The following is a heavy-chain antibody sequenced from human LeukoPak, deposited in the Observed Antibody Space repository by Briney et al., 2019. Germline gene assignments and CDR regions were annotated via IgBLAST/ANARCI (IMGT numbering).Heavy chain of an antibody. V-gene: IGHV3-23*01. CDR1: GFTFSSYA. D-gene: IGHD3-3*01. J-gene: IGHJ6*02. CDR3: ARAQYYDFWSGYYYYYYGMDV. Sequence: GGSLRLSCAASGFTFSSYAMSWIRQAPGKGLEWVSAISGSGGSTYYADSVKGRFTISRDNAKNSLYLQMNSLRAEDTAVYYCARAQYYDFWSGYYYYYYGMDVWGQGTTVTVSS. CDR2: ISGSGGST.